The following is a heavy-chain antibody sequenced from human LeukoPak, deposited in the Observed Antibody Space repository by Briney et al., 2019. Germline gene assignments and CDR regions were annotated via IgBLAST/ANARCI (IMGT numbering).Heavy chain of an antibody. CDR1: GITLSNYG. Sequence: GGSLRLSCAVSGITLSNYGMSWVRQAPGKGLEWVAGISDSGGSTNYADSVKGRFTIPRDNPKNTLYLQMNSLRAEDTAVYYCARVYPRMVAYDYWGQGTLVTVSS. D-gene: IGHD5-12*01. V-gene: IGHV3-23*01. CDR2: ISDSGGST. CDR3: ARVYPRMVAYDY. J-gene: IGHJ4*02.